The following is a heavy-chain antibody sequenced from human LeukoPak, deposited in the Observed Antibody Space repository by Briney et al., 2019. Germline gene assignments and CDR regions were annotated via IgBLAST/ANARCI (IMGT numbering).Heavy chain of an antibody. Sequence: GGSLRLSCAASGFTSSTYAMSWVRQSPGQGLECVSDISGSGGSTYYADSVKGRFTIYRDNSKNTLYLQMNSLRAEDTAVYYCAKDHSSGWYGHYFDYWGQGTLVTVSS. J-gene: IGHJ4*02. D-gene: IGHD6-19*01. CDR1: GFTSSTYA. CDR3: AKDHSSGWYGHYFDY. V-gene: IGHV3-23*01. CDR2: ISGSGGST.